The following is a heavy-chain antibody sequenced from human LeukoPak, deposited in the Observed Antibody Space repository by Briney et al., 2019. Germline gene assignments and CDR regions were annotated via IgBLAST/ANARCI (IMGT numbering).Heavy chain of an antibody. CDR2: IYYSGSS. CDR1: GGSISGYH. CDR3: ARDFVVATGTNGEFDY. V-gene: IGHV4-59*01. Sequence: SETLSLTCNVSGGSISGYHWSWIRQPPGKGLEWLGYIYYSGSSNYNPSLKSRVTMSADTSKNQFSLKLSSVTAADTAVYYCARDFVVATGTNGEFDYWGQGTLVTVSS. J-gene: IGHJ4*02. D-gene: IGHD2-21*01.